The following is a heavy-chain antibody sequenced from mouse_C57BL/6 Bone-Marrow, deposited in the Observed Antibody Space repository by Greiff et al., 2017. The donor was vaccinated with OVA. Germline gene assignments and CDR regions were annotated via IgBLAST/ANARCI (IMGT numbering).Heavy chain of an antibody. D-gene: IGHD2-5*01. V-gene: IGHV14-4*01. CDR3: TLAYYSNSWFAY. Sequence: EVQLQQSGAELVRPGASVKLSCTASGFNIKDDYMHWVKQRPEQGLAWIGWIDPENGDTEYASKFQGKATITADTSSNTAYLQLSSLTSEDTAVYYCTLAYYSNSWFAYWGQGTLVTVSA. CDR1: GFNIKDDY. CDR2: IDPENGDT. J-gene: IGHJ3*01.